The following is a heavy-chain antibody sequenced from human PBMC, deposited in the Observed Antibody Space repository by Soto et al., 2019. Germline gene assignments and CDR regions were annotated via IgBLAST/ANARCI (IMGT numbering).Heavy chain of an antibody. V-gene: IGHV3-23*01. Sequence: EVRLLESGGGSVPPGASARLSCLTSGFMFDNYAMSWVRQSPARGLEWVAAISGSGHATYYTQSVRGRFTISRDKSKKTVFLQMNNLSNEDTVIYYCAKGRYFDSSGGCANYWGLGTLVTVSS. CDR2: ISGSGHAT. J-gene: IGHJ4*02. CDR3: AKGRYFDSSGGCANY. D-gene: IGHD3-22*01. CDR1: GFMFDNYA.